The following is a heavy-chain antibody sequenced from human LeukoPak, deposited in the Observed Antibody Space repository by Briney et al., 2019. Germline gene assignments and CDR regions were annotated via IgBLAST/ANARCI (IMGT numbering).Heavy chain of an antibody. CDR2: IKSKTDGGTT. CDR1: GFTFSNAW. V-gene: IGHV3-15*01. J-gene: IGHJ4*02. Sequence: PGGSLRLSCAASGFTFSNAWMSWVRQAPGKGLEWVGRIKSKTDGGTTDYAAPVKGRFTISRDDSKNTPYLQMNSLKTEDTAVYYCTTENSSGWYYFDYWGQGTLVTVSS. CDR3: TTENSSGWYYFDY. D-gene: IGHD6-19*01.